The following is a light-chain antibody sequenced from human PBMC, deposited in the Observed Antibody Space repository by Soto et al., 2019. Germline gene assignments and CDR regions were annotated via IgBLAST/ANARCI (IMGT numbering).Light chain of an antibody. CDR3: QQYGSTPSIT. J-gene: IGKJ5*01. V-gene: IGKV3-20*01. CDR1: QSVTSNY. CDR2: AAS. Sequence: EIVLTQSPGTLSLSPGERATLSCRASQSVTSNYLAWYQLKPGQAPRLLIYAASNTTTGIPDRFSGSGSGTDFTLSTSRRQPEDFVVYYYQQYGSTPSITFGQGTRVEIK.